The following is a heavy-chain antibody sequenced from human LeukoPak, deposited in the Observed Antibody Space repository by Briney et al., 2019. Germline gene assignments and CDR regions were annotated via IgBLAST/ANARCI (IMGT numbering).Heavy chain of an antibody. D-gene: IGHD2-2*01. CDR2: IYSGGST. CDR3: ARDRARYCSSTSCYLYHGMDV. Sequence: GGSLRLSCAASGFTVSSNYMSWVRQAPGKGLGWVSVIYSGGSTYYADSVKGRFTISRDNSKNTLYLQMNSLRAEDTAVYYCARDRARYCSSTSCYLYHGMDVWGQGTTVTVSS. J-gene: IGHJ6*02. V-gene: IGHV3-53*01. CDR1: GFTVSSNY.